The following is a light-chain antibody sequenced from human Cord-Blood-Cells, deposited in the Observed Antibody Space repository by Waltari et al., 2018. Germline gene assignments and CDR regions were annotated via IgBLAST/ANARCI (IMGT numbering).Light chain of an antibody. Sequence: DIQMTQSPSSLSASVGDRVTITCRASQSISSWLNWYQQKPGKAPKLLIYTASSLESGVPSRFSGSGSGTDFTLTISSLQPDDFATYYCQQYNSYPITFGRGTRLEIK. CDR2: TAS. J-gene: IGKJ5*01. V-gene: IGKV1-5*03. CDR1: QSISSW. CDR3: QQYNSYPIT.